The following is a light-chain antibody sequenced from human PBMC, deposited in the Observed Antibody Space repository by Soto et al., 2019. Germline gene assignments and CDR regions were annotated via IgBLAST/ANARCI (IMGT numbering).Light chain of an antibody. J-gene: IGKJ4*01. CDR2: GAS. V-gene: IGKV3-20*01. CDR1: QSVSSNY. Sequence: EIVLTQSPGTLSLSPGERATLSCRASQSVSSNYLAWYQQKPGQAPKLLIYGASSRATGIPDMFSGSGSGTDFILTISRLEPEDFAMYYCQQSGKSFPLTFGGGTKLEI. CDR3: QQSGKSFPLT.